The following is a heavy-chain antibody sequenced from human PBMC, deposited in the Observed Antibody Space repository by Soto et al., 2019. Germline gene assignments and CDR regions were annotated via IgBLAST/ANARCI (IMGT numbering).Heavy chain of an antibody. D-gene: IGHD3-9*01. V-gene: IGHV3-33*01. J-gene: IGHJ6*02. Sequence: LRLSCAASGFTFSSYGMHWVRQAPGKGLEWVAVIWYDGSNKYYADSVKGRFTISRDNSKNTLYLQMNSLRAEDTAVYYCAREGGYDILTGYYYYYYGMDVWGQGTTVTVSS. CDR2: IWYDGSNK. CDR1: GFTFSSYG. CDR3: AREGGYDILTGYYYYYYGMDV.